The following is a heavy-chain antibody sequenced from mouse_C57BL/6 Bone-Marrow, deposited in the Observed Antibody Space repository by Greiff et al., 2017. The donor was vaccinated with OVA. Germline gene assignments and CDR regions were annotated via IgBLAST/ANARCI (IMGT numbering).Heavy chain of an antibody. J-gene: IGHJ4*01. CDR1: GYTFTSYW. CDR2: IDPSDSYT. Sequence: QVQLQQPGAELVRPGTSVKLSCKASGYTFTSYWMHWVKQRPGQGLEWIGVIDPSDSYTNYNQKFKGKATLTVDTSSSTAYMQLSSLTSEDSAVYYCASSGGRLRRRDAYYYAMDYWGQGTSVTVSS. CDR3: ASSGGRLRRRDAYYYAMDY. V-gene: IGHV1-59*01. D-gene: IGHD2-4*01.